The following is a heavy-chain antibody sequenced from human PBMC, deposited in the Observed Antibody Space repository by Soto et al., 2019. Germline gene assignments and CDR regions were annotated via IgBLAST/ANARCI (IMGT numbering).Heavy chain of an antibody. D-gene: IGHD3-22*01. Sequence: PGGSLRLSCAASGFTFSDYYMSWIRQAPGKGLEWVSYISSSSSYTNYADSVKGRFTISRDNAKNSLYLQMNRLRAEDTAVYYCERRYYDSSRYQGPDYWGQGTLVTVSS. CDR2: ISSSSSYT. J-gene: IGHJ4*02. CDR1: GFTFSDYY. V-gene: IGHV3-11*06. CDR3: ERRYYDSSRYQGPDY.